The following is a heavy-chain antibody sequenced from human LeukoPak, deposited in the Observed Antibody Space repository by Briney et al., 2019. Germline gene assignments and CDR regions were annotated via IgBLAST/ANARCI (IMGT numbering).Heavy chain of an antibody. CDR2: IYYSGST. J-gene: IGHJ4*02. CDR1: GGSISSGDYY. Sequence: SETLSLTCTVSGGSISSGDYYWSWIRQPPGKGLEWIGYIYYSGSTYYNPSLKSRVTISVDTSKNQFSLKLSSVTAADTAVYYCARSYSSGWYETYYFDYWGQGTLVTVSS. CDR3: ARSYSSGWYETYYFDY. V-gene: IGHV4-30-4*01. D-gene: IGHD6-19*01.